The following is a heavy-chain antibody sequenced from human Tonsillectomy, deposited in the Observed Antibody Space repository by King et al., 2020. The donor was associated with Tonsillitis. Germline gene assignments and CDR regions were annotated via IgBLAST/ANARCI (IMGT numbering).Heavy chain of an antibody. V-gene: IGHV3-21*01. J-gene: IGHJ4*02. D-gene: IGHD6-13*01. Sequence: EVQLVESGGGLVKPGGSLRLSCAASGFTFSSYSMNWVRQAPGKGLEWVSSISSTSSYKNYADSVKGRSTISRDNAKNSLDLQINSLRAEDTAVYYCARGAEYSSSWWYFDYWGQGTLVTVSS. CDR2: ISSTSSYK. CDR3: ARGAEYSSSWWYFDY. CDR1: GFTFSSYS.